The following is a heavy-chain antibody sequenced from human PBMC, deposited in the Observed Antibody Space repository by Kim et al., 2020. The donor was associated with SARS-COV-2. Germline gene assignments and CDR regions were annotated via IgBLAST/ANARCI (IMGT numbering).Heavy chain of an antibody. CDR1: GYSFTSYW. J-gene: IGHJ5*02. CDR3: ARQRSYYGSGSRGWFDP. D-gene: IGHD3-10*01. CDR2: IYPGDSDT. V-gene: IGHV5-51*01. Sequence: GESLKISCKGSGYSFTSYWIGWVRQMPGKGLEWMGIIYPGDSDTRYSPSFQGQVTISADKSISTAYLQWSSLKASDTAMYYCARQRSYYGSGSRGWFDPWGQGTLVTVSS.